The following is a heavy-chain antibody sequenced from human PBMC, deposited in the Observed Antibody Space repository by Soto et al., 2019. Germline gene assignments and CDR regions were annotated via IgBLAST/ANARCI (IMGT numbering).Heavy chain of an antibody. D-gene: IGHD2-2*01. CDR3: ARGVYCSSTSCYYYYYYMDD. CDR1: GDSVSSNSAA. V-gene: IGHV6-1*01. J-gene: IGHJ6*03. Sequence: SQTLSLTCAISGDSVSSNSAAWNWIRQSPSRGLEWLGRTYYRSKWYNDYAVSVKSRITINPDTSKNQFSLQLNSVTPEDTAVYYCARGVYCSSTSCYYYYYYMDDWGKGTTVTVSS. CDR2: TYYRSKWYN.